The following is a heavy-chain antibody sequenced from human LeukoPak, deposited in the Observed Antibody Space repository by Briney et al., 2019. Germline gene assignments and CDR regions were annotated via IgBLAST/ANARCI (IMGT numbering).Heavy chain of an antibody. CDR1: GFTFGDYA. D-gene: IGHD4-17*01. Sequence: GGSLRLSCRASGFTFGDYAMSWVRQAPGKGLEWVAVISYDGSNKYYADSVKGRFTISRDNSKNTLYLQMNSLRAEDTAVYYCANDYGVDYWGQGTLVTVSS. J-gene: IGHJ4*02. CDR2: ISYDGSNK. V-gene: IGHV3-30*18. CDR3: ANDYGVDY.